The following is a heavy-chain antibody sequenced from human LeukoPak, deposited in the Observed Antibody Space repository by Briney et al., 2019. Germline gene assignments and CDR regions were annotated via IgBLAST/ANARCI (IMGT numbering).Heavy chain of an antibody. D-gene: IGHD3-3*01. V-gene: IGHV3-48*01. CDR3: ARDHRPYYDFWSGSGGFDY. Sequence: PGGSLRLSCAASGFTFSSYSMNWVRQAPGKGLEWVPYISSSSSTIYYADSVKGRFTISRDNAKNSLYLQMNSLRAEDTAVYYCARDHRPYYDFWSGSGGFDYWGQGTLVTVSS. CDR1: GFTFSSYS. J-gene: IGHJ4*02. CDR2: ISSSSSTI.